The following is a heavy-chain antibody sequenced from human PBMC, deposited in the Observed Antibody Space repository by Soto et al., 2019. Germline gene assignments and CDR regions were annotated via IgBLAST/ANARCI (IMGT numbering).Heavy chain of an antibody. D-gene: IGHD2-21*01. CDR3: ARDQFLGTLISGYYYYGMDV. V-gene: IGHV1-69*06. CDR1: GGTFSSYA. Sequence: QVQLVQSGAEVKKPGSSVKVSCKASGGTFSSYAISWVRQAPGQGLEWMGGIIPTFGTANYAQKFQGRVTITADKSTSTAYMELSSLRSEDTAVYYCARDQFLGTLISGYYYYGMDVWGQGTTVTVSS. CDR2: IIPTFGTA. J-gene: IGHJ6*02.